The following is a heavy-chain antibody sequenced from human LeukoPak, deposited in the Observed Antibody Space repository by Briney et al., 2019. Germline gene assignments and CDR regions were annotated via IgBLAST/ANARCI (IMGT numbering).Heavy chain of an antibody. V-gene: IGHV3-23*01. CDR1: GFTFSSYA. CDR3: AKSRTFAGNTPFDY. CDR2: ISGGDGST. Sequence: GGSLRLSCAASGFTFSSYAMSCVRQAPGKGLEWVSAISGGDGSTYHADSVRGRFTISRDNSKNTLFLQMNSLRADDTALYYCAKSRTFAGNTPFDYWGQGTLVTVSS. J-gene: IGHJ4*02. D-gene: IGHD2/OR15-2a*01.